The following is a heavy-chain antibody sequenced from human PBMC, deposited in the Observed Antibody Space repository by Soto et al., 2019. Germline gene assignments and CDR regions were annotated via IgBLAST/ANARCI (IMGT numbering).Heavy chain of an antibody. CDR2: IHHSGGT. J-gene: IGHJ4*02. V-gene: IGHV4-4*02. Sequence: QVQLQESGPGLVKPSGTLSLSCAVSGVSISSTNWWSWVRQPPGKGLEWIGEIHHSGGTNYNPSLKGRVTILVDASKNQFSLILRTVTAADTAVYYCARMRSAFGGILPDPDWGRGTLVTVSS. CDR1: GVSISSTNW. D-gene: IGHD3-16*01. CDR3: ARMRSAFGGILPDPD.